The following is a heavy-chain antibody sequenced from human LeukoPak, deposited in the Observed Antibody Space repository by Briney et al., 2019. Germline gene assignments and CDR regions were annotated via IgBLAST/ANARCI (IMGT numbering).Heavy chain of an antibody. Sequence: GGSLRLSCEASGFTFNDHAMSWVRQTPGQGLESVSSIRAGGGNTHDADSVKGRFITSRDNSKNTLYLQMNSLRAEDTAVYFCAYLDSSGYYYGRLRYWGEGAPVTVSS. CDR3: AYLDSSGYYYGRLRY. D-gene: IGHD3-22*01. CDR2: IRAGGGNT. V-gene: IGHV3-23*01. CDR1: GFTFNDHA. J-gene: IGHJ4*02.